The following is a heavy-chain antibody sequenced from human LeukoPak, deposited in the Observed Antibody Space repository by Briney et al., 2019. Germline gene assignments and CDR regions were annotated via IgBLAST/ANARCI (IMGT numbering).Heavy chain of an antibody. J-gene: IGHJ4*02. CDR3: ARDLEPYSSSWYYFDY. CDR1: GYSISSGYY. Sequence: PSETLSLTCTVSGYSISSGYYWGWIRQPPGKGLEWIGSIYHSGSTYYNPSLKSRVTISVDTSKNQFSLKLSSVTAADTAVYYCARDLEPYSSSWYYFDYWGQGTLVTVSS. CDR2: IYHSGST. V-gene: IGHV4-38-2*02. D-gene: IGHD6-13*01.